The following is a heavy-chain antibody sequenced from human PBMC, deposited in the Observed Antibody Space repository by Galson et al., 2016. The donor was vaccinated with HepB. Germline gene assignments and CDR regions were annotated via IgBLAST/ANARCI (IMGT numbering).Heavy chain of an antibody. CDR3: SRVGYTRSSAGWFDA. V-gene: IGHV3-53*05. Sequence: SLRLSCAASGFTVSTHHMSWVRQIPGKGLEWVSVYYAAGKIFYADSAKGRFTISRDNSENKLHLQMNNLRPEDTATYYCSRVGYTRSSAGWFDAWGQGALVTVSS. CDR2: YYAAGKI. CDR1: GFTVSTHH. D-gene: IGHD6-6*01. J-gene: IGHJ5*02.